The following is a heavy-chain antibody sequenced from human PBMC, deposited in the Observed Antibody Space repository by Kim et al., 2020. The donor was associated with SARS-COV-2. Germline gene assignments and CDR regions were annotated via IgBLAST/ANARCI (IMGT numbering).Heavy chain of an antibody. V-gene: IGHV1-46*01. J-gene: IGHJ4*02. CDR2: INPSGGST. CDR3: PRSGSRGPPSDF. D-gene: IGHD3-22*01. Sequence: ASVKVSCKASGYTFTSYYLHWVRQAPGQGLERMGIINPSGGSTSYAQKFQDRVTITRDTSTSTVYMELSSLRSGDTAVYYCPRSGSRGPPSDFWGQGTLV. CDR1: GYTFTSYY.